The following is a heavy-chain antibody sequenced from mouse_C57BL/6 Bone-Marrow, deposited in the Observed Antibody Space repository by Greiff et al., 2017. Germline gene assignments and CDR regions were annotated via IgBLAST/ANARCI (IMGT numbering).Heavy chain of an antibody. D-gene: IGHD1-1*01. V-gene: IGHV6-6*01. J-gene: IGHJ3*01. Sequence: EVMLVESGGGLVQPGGSMKLSCAASGFTFSDAWMDWVRQSPEKGLEWVAEIRNKANNHATYYAESVKGRFTISRDDSKSSVYLQMNSLRAEDTGIYYCTRNYGSSYTFAYWGQGTLVTVSA. CDR2: IRNKANNHAT. CDR3: TRNYGSSYTFAY. CDR1: GFTFSDAW.